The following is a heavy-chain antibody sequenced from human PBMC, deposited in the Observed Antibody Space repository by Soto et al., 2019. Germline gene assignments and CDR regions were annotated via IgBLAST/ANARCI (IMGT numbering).Heavy chain of an antibody. CDR2: IYSGST. Sequence: SETLSLTCTVSGGSMSSYYWTWIRQPPGKALEYIGYIYSGSTNYNPSLEGRVAISADTSKNQFSLRLNSVTAADTAIYYCARLHTAVTDFWGQGALVTVSS. CDR3: ARLHTAVTDF. V-gene: IGHV4-59*01. CDR1: GGSMSSYY. J-gene: IGHJ4*02. D-gene: IGHD5-18*01.